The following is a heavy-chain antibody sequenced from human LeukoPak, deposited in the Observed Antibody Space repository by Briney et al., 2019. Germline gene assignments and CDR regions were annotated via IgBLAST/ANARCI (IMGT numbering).Heavy chain of an antibody. CDR1: GYTFTSYD. CDR2: MNPNSGNT. J-gene: IGHJ4*02. D-gene: IGHD6-13*01. Sequence: GASVKVSCKASGYTFTSYDINWVRQATGQGLEWMGWMNPNSGNTGYAQKFQGRVTMTRNTSISTAYMELSSLRSEGTAVYYCARALSSSRRFDYWGQGTLVTVSS. CDR3: ARALSSSRRFDY. V-gene: IGHV1-8*01.